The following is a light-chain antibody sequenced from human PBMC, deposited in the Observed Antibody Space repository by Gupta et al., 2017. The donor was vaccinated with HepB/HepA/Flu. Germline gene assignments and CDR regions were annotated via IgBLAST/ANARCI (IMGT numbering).Light chain of an antibody. V-gene: IGLV2-23*02. CDR3: CSAAGTGSIYI. CDR1: SSDVGSNNL. J-gene: IGLJ2*01. CDR2: EVS. Sequence: SALPQPASVSGSPGPSLTISCTGTSSDVGSNNLVSWFQHHPGKGPKLMIYEVSKRPSGVADRFSASKSGNTAALTIAGLQAEDEADYYCCSAAGTGSIYIFGGGTKLTVL.